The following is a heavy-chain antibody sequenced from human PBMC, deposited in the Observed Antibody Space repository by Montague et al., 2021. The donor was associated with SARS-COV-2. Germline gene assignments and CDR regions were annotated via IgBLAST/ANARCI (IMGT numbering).Heavy chain of an antibody. Sequence: SETLSLTCAVSGGSISTSNWSNWLRQPPGKGLERSGQIYHNGTSNYNPSLKSRVTISVDKSKNQYYLRLSAVTAADTAEYYCARFSGIAVRRPFDYWGQGTLVTVSS. V-gene: IGHV4-4*02. CDR2: IYHNGTS. CDR1: GGSISTSNW. J-gene: IGHJ4*02. D-gene: IGHD6-6*01. CDR3: ARFSGIAVRRPFDY.